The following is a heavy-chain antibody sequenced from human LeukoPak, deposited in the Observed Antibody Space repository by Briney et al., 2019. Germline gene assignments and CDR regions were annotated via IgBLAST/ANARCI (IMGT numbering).Heavy chain of an antibody. CDR2: IYYSGST. D-gene: IGHD6-19*01. CDR1: GGSISSYY. V-gene: IGHV4-59*01. Sequence: SETLSLTCTVSGGSISSYYWSWIRQPPGKGLEWIGYIYYSGSTNYNPSLKSRVTISVDTSKNQFSLKLSSATAADTAVYYCARLMGSSGWYVYWGQGTLVTVSS. CDR3: ARLMGSSGWYVY. J-gene: IGHJ4*02.